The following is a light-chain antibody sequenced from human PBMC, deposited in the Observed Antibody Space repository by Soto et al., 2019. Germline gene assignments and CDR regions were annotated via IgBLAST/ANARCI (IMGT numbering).Light chain of an antibody. CDR1: SSDIGSYNH. CDR2: AVS. CDR3: ISDTERQSDL. Sequence: QSVLTQPASVSGSPVQSITISRIGTSSDIGSYNHVAWYQQFPGKNPKLMIYAVSDRPPGVSDRFSGSKSGITASLTISGLQTEDEADSYSISDTERQSDLFGTGTKVTVL. J-gene: IGLJ1*01. V-gene: IGLV2-14*03.